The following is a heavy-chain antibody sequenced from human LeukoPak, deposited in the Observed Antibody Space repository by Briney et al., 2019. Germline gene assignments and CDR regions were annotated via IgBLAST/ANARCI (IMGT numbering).Heavy chain of an antibody. J-gene: IGHJ4*02. Sequence: GGSLRLSCAASGFTFSSYEMNWVRQAPGKGLEWVSYISSSGSTIYYADSVKGRFTISRDNAKNSLYLQMNSLRAEDTAVYYCARDGTYYNDCSGYGGDYWGQGTLVTVSS. CDR1: GFTFSSYE. CDR2: ISSSGSTI. D-gene: IGHD3-22*01. CDR3: ARDGTYYNDCSGYGGDY. V-gene: IGHV3-48*03.